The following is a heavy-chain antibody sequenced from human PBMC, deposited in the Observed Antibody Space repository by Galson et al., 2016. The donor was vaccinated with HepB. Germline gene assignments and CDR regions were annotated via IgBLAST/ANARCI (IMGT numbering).Heavy chain of an antibody. CDR3: AKIPAGSYYDILTGPWG. Sequence: SLRLSCAASGFTFSSFGVHWVRQAPGKGLEWVALIWYDGSNEQYADSVKGRFTISRDNSKSTLYLQMNSLRAEDTAVYYCAKIPAGSYYDILTGPWGWGQGTLVIVSS. CDR2: IWYDGSNE. CDR1: GFTFSSFG. J-gene: IGHJ4*02. V-gene: IGHV3-33*06. D-gene: IGHD3-9*01.